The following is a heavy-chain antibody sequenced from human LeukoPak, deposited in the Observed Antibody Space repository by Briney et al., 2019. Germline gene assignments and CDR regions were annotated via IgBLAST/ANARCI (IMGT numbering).Heavy chain of an antibody. J-gene: IGHJ4*02. D-gene: IGHD3-10*01. CDR2: IKHDESEK. V-gene: IGHV3-7*01. Sequence: GGSLRLSCAASGFSFNSDWMGWVRQAPGKGLEWVANIKHDESEKNYLDSVKGRFTISRDNAQNSLYLQMNGLRVEDTAVYYCTRRSDDWGQGTLVTVSS. CDR3: TRRSDD. CDR1: GFSFNSDW.